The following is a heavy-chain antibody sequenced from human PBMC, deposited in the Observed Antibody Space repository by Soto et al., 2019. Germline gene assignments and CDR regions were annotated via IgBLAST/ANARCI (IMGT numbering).Heavy chain of an antibody. CDR3: ARPPWKGDYYEV. Sequence: VQLLESGGGLVQPGGSLRLSCAASGFTFSDYYMSWIRQAPGKGLEWVSYISSSGSTIYYADSVKGRFTISRDNAKNSLYLRMNSLRAEDTAVYYCARPPWKGDYYEVWGQGTLVTVSS. J-gene: IGHJ4*02. D-gene: IGHD3-22*01. CDR2: ISSSGSTI. V-gene: IGHV3-11*01. CDR1: GFTFSDYY.